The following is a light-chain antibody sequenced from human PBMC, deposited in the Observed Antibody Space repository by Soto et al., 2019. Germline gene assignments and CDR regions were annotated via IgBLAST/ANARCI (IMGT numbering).Light chain of an antibody. CDR3: QQLNRYPYT. V-gene: IGKV1-9*01. J-gene: IGKJ2*01. CDR2: AAS. CDR1: QGISGY. Sequence: IQLTQSPSSLSASVGNRFTITCRASQGISGYLAWYQQKPGKAPKLLIYAASTLQSGVPSRLSGSGSGREITLRICSLPPEDFATYCSQQLNRYPYTLDQGTKLEIK.